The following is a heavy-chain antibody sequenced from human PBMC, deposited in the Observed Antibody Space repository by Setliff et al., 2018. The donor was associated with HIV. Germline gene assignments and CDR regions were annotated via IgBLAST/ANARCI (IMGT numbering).Heavy chain of an antibody. CDR3: ARDDSNYRQHGMDV. V-gene: IGHV3-21*01. D-gene: IGHD4-4*01. J-gene: IGHJ6*02. Sequence: PGGSLRLSCVASGFTFSDYSMNWVRQAPGKGLEWVSSIKNSSTYMAYADSMKGRFTISRDNAKNSLYLQMNSLRAEDTAVYYCARDDSNYRQHGMDVWGQGTTVTVSS. CDR1: GFTFSDYS. CDR2: IKNSSTYM.